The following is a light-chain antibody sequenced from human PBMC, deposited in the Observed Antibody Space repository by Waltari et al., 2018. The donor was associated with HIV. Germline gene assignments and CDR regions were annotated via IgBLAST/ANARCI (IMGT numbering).Light chain of an antibody. J-gene: IGLJ3*02. CDR3: SSYTTSSTGV. CDR1: SSDVGGYNY. V-gene: IGLV2-14*01. CDR2: DVS. Sequence: QSALTQPASVSGSPGQSITISCTGTSSDVGGYNYVSWYQQHPGKAPKLMIYDVSNRPSGVSYRFAGSKSGNTASLTISGLQAEDEADYYGSSYTTSSTGVFGGGTKLTVL.